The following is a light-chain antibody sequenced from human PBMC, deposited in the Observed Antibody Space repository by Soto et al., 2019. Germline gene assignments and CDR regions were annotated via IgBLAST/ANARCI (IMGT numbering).Light chain of an antibody. CDR1: SSNIGAGYD. V-gene: IGLV1-40*01. Sequence: QPVLTQPPSVSGAPGQRVTISCTGSSSNIGAGYDVHWCQQLPGTAPKLLISGNSNRPSGVPDRFSGSKSGTSASLAITGLQAEDEAEYHCQSYDSSLSGSVFGGGTKLTVL. J-gene: IGLJ2*01. CDR2: GNS. CDR3: QSYDSSLSGSV.